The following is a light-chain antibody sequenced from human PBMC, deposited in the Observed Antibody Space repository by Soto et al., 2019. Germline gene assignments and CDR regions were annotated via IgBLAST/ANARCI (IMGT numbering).Light chain of an antibody. CDR2: WAS. CDR1: QSVLYSSNNKNY. Sequence: DIVMTQSPDSLAVSLGERATINCKSSQSVLYSSNNKNYLAWYQQKPGQPPKLLIYWASTRESGVPDRFSGSWSGTDFTLTISSLQAEDVAVYYCQQYSSTPSFGQGTKLEIK. CDR3: QQYSSTPS. J-gene: IGKJ2*03. V-gene: IGKV4-1*01.